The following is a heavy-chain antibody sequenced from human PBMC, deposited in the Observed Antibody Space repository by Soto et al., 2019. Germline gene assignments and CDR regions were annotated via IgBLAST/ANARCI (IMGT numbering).Heavy chain of an antibody. CDR1: GFTVSSNY. J-gene: IGHJ4*02. D-gene: IGHD2-15*01. CDR3: ARVCSGGSCYAVQQGLFDY. V-gene: IGHV3-53*02. Sequence: EVQLVETGGGLIQPGGSLRLFCAASGFTVSSNYMSWVRQAPGKGLVWVSVIYSGGSPYYAASVKGRFTISRDNSKNTLYLQMNSLRAEDKAVYYCARVCSGGSCYAVQQGLFDYWGQGTLVTVSS. CDR2: IYSGGSP.